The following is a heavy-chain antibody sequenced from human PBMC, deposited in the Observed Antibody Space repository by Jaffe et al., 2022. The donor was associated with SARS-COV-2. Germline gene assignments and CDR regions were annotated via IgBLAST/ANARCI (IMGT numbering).Heavy chain of an antibody. CDR1: GFTFSSYA. Sequence: EVQLVESGGGLVQPGGSLRLSCAASGFTFSSYAMSWVRQAPGKGLEWVSAISESGGNTYYADSVKGRFTISRDNSKNTMNLQMNSLRGEDTAVYYCAKKDGYNKPFDYWGQGTLVTVSS. D-gene: IGHD5-12*01. CDR2: ISESGGNT. J-gene: IGHJ4*02. V-gene: IGHV3-23*04. CDR3: AKKDGYNKPFDY.